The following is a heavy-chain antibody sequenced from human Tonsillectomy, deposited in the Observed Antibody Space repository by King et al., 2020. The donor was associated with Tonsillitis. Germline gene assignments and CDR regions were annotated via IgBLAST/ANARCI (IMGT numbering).Heavy chain of an antibody. CDR1: GFTCRSYA. J-gene: IGHJ4*02. Sequence: DVQLVESGGGLVQPGGSLRLSCAASGFTCRSYAMSWVRQAPGKGLEWVSSIRCSGGSTYYADSVKGRFTISRDNSKNTLYLQMNSLSAEDTAVYYCAKVSLSRDGPFDYWGQGTLVTVSS. V-gene: IGHV3-23*04. CDR3: AKVSLSRDGPFDY. CDR2: IRCSGGST. D-gene: IGHD5/OR15-5a*01.